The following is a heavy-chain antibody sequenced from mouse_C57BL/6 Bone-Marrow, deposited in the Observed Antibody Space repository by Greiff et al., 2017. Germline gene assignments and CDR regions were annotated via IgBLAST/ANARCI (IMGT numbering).Heavy chain of an antibody. V-gene: IGHV5-17*01. Sequence: DVKLVESGGGLVKPGGSLKLSCAASGFTFSDYGMHWVRQAPEKGLEWVAYISSGSSTIYYADTVKGRFTISRDNAENTLFLQMTSLRSEDTAMYYCARVGSSLWFAYWGQGTLVTVSA. J-gene: IGHJ3*01. CDR1: GFTFSDYG. D-gene: IGHD1-1*01. CDR3: ARVGSSLWFAY. CDR2: ISSGSSTI.